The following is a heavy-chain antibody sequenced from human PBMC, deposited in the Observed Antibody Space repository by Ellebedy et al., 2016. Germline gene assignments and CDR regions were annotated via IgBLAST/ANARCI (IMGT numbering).Heavy chain of an antibody. CDR1: HFPFNTYY. CDR3: TRDGSEWSRDV. Sequence: GGSLRLSXTASHFPFNTYYMSWVRQAPGKGLEWVANINQHGSEKYYVDSVKGRFTISRDNVKNLVFLQMNSLRVEDTAVYYCTRDGSEWSRDVWGQGTLVTVSS. D-gene: IGHD3-3*01. J-gene: IGHJ4*02. V-gene: IGHV3-7*01. CDR2: INQHGSEK.